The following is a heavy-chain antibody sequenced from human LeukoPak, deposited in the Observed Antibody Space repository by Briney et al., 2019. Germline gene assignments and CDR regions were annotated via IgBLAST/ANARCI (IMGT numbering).Heavy chain of an antibody. CDR2: IYYSGST. J-gene: IGHJ5*02. V-gene: IGHV4-39*01. D-gene: IGHD3-3*01. CDR1: GGSISSSSYY. CDR3: ARLANTAYYDFWSGYFPNWFDP. Sequence: SETLYLTCTVSGGSISSSSYYWGWIRQPPGKGLEWIVSIYYSGSTYYNPSLKSRVTISVDTSKNQFSLRLSSVTAADTAVYYCARLANTAYYDFWSGYFPNWFDPWGQGTLVTVSS.